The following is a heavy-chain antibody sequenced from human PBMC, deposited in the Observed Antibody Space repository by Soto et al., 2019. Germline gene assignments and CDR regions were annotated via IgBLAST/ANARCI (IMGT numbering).Heavy chain of an antibody. J-gene: IGHJ1*01. CDR1: GFIFSSYS. Sequence: PGGSLRLSCAASGFIFSSYSMNWVRQAPGKGLEWVSYISSSSSTIYYADSVKGRFTISRDNAKNSLYLQMNSLRDEDTAVYYCARPLGSSWFPAEYFQHWGQGTLVTVSS. CDR3: ARPLGSSWFPAEYFQH. D-gene: IGHD6-13*01. CDR2: ISSSSSTI. V-gene: IGHV3-48*02.